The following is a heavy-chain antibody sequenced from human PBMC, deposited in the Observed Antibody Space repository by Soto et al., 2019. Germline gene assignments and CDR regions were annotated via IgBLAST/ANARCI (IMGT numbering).Heavy chain of an antibody. CDR1: GGTFSSYT. J-gene: IGHJ4*02. D-gene: IGHD2-21*02. Sequence: QVQLVQSGAEVKKPGSSVKVSCKASGGTFSSYTISWVRQAPGQGLEWMGRIIPILGIANYAQKFQCRVTITADKSKSTAYMELSSLRSEDTAVYYCARDDGLAYCGGDCYSWGQGTLVTVSS. CDR2: IIPILGIA. V-gene: IGHV1-69*02. CDR3: ARDDGLAYCGGDCYS.